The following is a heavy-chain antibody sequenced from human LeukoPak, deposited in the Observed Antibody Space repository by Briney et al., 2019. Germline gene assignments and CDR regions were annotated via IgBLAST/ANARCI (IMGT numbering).Heavy chain of an antibody. CDR3: AREHYDILTGYYGLDAFDI. CDR2: IIPILGIA. CDR1: GGTFSSYA. D-gene: IGHD3-9*01. V-gene: IGHV1-69*04. J-gene: IGHJ3*02. Sequence: SGKVSCKASGGTFSSYAISWVRQAPGQGLEWMGRIIPILGIANYAQKFQGRVTITADKSTSTAYMELSSLRSEDTAVYYCAREHYDILTGYYGLDAFDIWGQGTMVTVSS.